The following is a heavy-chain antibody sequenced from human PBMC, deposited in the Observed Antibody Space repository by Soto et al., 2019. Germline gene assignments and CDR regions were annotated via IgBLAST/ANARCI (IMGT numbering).Heavy chain of an antibody. V-gene: IGHV3-23*01. Sequence: EVQLLESGGGLVQPGGSLRLSCAASGFTFNNYAMSWVRQAPGKGLEWVSIVTGSGSTTDYADSVKGRFTISRDKSKNTLFLQMDSLRAEDTAIYYCAKTGGSRWGFDYRGQGTLVTVST. CDR2: VTGSGSTT. D-gene: IGHD2-8*02. CDR1: GFTFNNYA. J-gene: IGHJ4*02. CDR3: AKTGGSRWGFDY.